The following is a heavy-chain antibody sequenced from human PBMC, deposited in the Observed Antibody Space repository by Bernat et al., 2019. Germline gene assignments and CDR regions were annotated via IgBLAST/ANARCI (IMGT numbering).Heavy chain of an antibody. J-gene: IGHJ4*01. D-gene: IGHD3-16*02. Sequence: EVHLVQSGAELKKPGESLNISCRTSGYSFTTYWVGWVRQVPGKGLEWVGIISPGASETRYSPSFQGQVTISADKSINTAYLQWVRLKASDTAVYYCARLPDISGRYRHFDYWGQGTLVTVSA. CDR3: ARLPDISGRYRHFDY. V-gene: IGHV5-51*01. CDR2: ISPGASET. CDR1: GYSFTTYW.